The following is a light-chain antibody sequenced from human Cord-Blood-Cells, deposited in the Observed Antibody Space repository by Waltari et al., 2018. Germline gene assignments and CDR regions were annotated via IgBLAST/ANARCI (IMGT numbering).Light chain of an antibody. CDR1: QSVRGN. CDR2: GAS. V-gene: IGKV3-15*01. CDR3: QQYNNWPPEYT. Sequence: EIVMTHSPATLSVSPGERATLSCRASQSVRGNLAWYQQKPGQAPRLLSYGASTRATGIPARFSCSGSGAEFTLTISSLQSEDFAVYYCQQYNNWPPEYTFGQGTKLEMK. J-gene: IGKJ2*01.